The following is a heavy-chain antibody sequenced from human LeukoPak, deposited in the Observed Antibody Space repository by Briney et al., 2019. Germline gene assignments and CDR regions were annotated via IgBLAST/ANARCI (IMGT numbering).Heavy chain of an antibody. CDR3: ASTYKRSFDY. Sequence: GGSLRLSCAASGFTFSSYAMHWVRQAPGKGLEWVAVISYDGSNKYYADSVKGRFTISRDNAKNSLYLQMNSLRAEDTAVYYCASTYKRSFDYWGQGTLVTVSS. CDR2: ISYDGSNK. D-gene: IGHD3-10*01. CDR1: GFTFSSYA. J-gene: IGHJ4*02. V-gene: IGHV3-30-3*01.